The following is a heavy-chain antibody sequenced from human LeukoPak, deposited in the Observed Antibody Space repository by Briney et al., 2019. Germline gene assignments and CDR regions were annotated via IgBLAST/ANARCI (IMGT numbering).Heavy chain of an antibody. V-gene: IGHV1-8*01. CDR2: MNPNSGNT. Sequence: GAPVKVSCKASGYTFTSYDINWVRQATGQGLEWMGWMNPNSGNTGYAQKFQGRVTMTRNTSISTAYMELSSLRSEDTAVYYCARPPRGRKYYFDYWGQGTLVTVSS. D-gene: IGHD3-10*01. CDR1: GYTFTSYD. CDR3: ARPPRGRKYYFDY. J-gene: IGHJ4*02.